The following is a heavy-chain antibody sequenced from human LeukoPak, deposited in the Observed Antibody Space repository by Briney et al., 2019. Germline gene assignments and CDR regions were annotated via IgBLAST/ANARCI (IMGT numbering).Heavy chain of an antibody. CDR3: ARSSDTAMVLDY. Sequence: GGSLRLSCAASGFTFSSYGMHWVRQAPGKGLEWVAVIWYDGSNKYYADSVKGRFTISRDNSKNTLYLQMNSLRAEDTAVYYCARSSDTAMVLDYWGQGTLVTVSS. V-gene: IGHV3-33*01. J-gene: IGHJ4*02. D-gene: IGHD5-18*01. CDR2: IWYDGSNK. CDR1: GFTFSSYG.